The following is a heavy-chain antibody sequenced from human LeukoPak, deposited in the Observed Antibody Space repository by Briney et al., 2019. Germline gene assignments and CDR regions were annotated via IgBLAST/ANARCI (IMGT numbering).Heavy chain of an antibody. D-gene: IGHD3-3*01. CDR2: IYYSGST. J-gene: IGHJ4*02. Sequence: SETLSLTCTVSGGSIGSSSYYWGWIRQPPGKGLEWVGCIYYSGSTYYNPSLKSRVTISVDTSKNQFSLKLSSVTAADTAVYYCARRTRAWSGYYGGFDYWGQGTLVTVSS. CDR3: ARRTRAWSGYYGGFDY. CDR1: GGSIGSSSYY. V-gene: IGHV4-39*01.